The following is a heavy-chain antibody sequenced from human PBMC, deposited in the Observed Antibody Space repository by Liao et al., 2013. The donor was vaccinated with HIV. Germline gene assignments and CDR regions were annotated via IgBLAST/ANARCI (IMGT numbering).Heavy chain of an antibody. CDR2: FTSGSI. Sequence: QVQLQESGPGLVKPSETLSLTCTVSGSSITTYYWSWIRQPAGKGLEWIGRFTSGSINYNSSLKSRVTVSVDTSKNQFSLKLSSVTAADTAVYYCARTRRHYGSKIVHYYYFYMDVWGKGNHGHHLL. CDR3: ARTRRHYGSKIVHYYYFYMDV. D-gene: IGHD3-10*01. J-gene: IGHJ6*03. V-gene: IGHV4-4*07. CDR1: GSSITTYY.